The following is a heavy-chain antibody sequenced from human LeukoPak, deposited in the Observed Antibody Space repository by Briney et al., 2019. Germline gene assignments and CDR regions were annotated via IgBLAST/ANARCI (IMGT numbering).Heavy chain of an antibody. Sequence: SETLSLTCTVSSGSTSSTSYYWGWIRQPPGMGLEWIGSMYYSGSTYYNPSLKSRVTISVDTSKSQFSLKLSSVTAADTAVYYCAREMRSPRGGFDYWDQGTLVTVSS. D-gene: IGHD3-10*01. V-gene: IGHV4-39*07. J-gene: IGHJ4*02. CDR3: AREMRSPRGGFDY. CDR2: MYYSGST. CDR1: SGSTSSTSYY.